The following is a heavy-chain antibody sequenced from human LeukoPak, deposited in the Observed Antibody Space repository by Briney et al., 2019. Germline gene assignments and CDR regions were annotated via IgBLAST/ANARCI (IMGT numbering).Heavy chain of an antibody. D-gene: IGHD4-17*01. V-gene: IGHV1-69*05. Sequence: SVKVSCKASGGTFISYAISWVRQAPGQGLEWMGRIIPIFGTANYAQKFQGRVTITTDESTSTAYMELSSLRSEDTAVYYCASHGDYVYYFDYWGQGTLVTVSS. CDR2: IIPIFGTA. CDR1: GGTFISYA. CDR3: ASHGDYVYYFDY. J-gene: IGHJ4*02.